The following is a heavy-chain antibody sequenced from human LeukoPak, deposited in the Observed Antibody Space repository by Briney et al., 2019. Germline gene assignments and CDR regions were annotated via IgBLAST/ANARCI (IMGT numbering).Heavy chain of an antibody. CDR2: ISYDGSNK. D-gene: IGHD4-17*01. CDR3: ARGDYGDYV. Sequence: PGGSLRLSCAASGFTFSSYAMHWVRQAPGKGLEWVAVISYDGSNKYYADSVKGRFTISRDNSKNTLYLQMNSLRAEDTAVYYCARGDYGDYVWGPGTLVTVSS. J-gene: IGHJ4*02. V-gene: IGHV3-30*04. CDR1: GFTFSSYA.